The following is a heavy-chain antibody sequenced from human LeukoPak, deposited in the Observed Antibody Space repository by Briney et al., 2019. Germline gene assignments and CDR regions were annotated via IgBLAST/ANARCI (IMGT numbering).Heavy chain of an antibody. Sequence: PGGSLRLSCAASGFTFSTFPMSGVRQAPGKGLEGVSGIGASGGSTYYADSVKGRFTISRDNSKNALYLQMNSLRAEDTAIYYCAKVYGSRGYWGQGTLVTVSS. D-gene: IGHD3-10*01. V-gene: IGHV3-23*01. CDR1: GFTFSTFP. CDR2: IGASGGST. J-gene: IGHJ4*02. CDR3: AKVYGSRGY.